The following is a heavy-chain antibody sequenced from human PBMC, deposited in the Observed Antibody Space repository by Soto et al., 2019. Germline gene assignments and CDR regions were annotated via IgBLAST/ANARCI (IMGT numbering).Heavy chain of an antibody. D-gene: IGHD2-15*01. V-gene: IGHV1-69*13. CDR2: IIPIFGTA. Sequence: ASVKVSCKASGGTFSSYAISWVRQAPGQGLEWMGGIIPIFGTANYAQKFQGRVTITADESTSTAYMELSSLRSEDTAVYYCARAYCSGGSCYSENAFDIWGHGTMVTVSS. J-gene: IGHJ3*02. CDR3: ARAYCSGGSCYSENAFDI. CDR1: GGTFSSYA.